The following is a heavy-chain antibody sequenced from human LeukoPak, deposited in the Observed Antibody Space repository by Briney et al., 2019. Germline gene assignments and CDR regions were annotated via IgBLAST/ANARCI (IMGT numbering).Heavy chain of an antibody. J-gene: IGHJ4*02. V-gene: IGHV3-20*04. CDR3: ARALWFGETFPAY. D-gene: IGHD3-10*01. Sequence: TGGSLRLSCAASGYTFGDYGMSWVRQVPGKGLEWVSGTNRRGDITGYADFVKGRFTISRDNAKNSLYLQMNSLRAEDTAVYYCARALWFGETFPAYWGQGTLVTVSS. CDR2: TNRRGDIT. CDR1: GYTFGDYG.